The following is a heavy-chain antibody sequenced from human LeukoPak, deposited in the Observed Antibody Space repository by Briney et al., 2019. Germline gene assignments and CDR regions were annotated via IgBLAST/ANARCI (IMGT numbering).Heavy chain of an antibody. CDR1: GFTFDKHW. J-gene: IGHJ6*04. CDR2: ISGSGGST. D-gene: IGHD3-10*02. Sequence: PGGSVRLSCRASGFTFDKHWMSWVRQAPGKGLEWVSAISGSGGSTYYADSVKGRFTISRDNSKNTLYLQMNSLRAEDTAVYYCAELGITMIGGVWGKGTTVTISS. V-gene: IGHV3-23*01. CDR3: AELGITMIGGV.